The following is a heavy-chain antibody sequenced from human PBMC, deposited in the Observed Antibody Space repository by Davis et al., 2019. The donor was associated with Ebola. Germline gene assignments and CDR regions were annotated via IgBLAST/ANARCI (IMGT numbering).Heavy chain of an antibody. Sequence: ASVKVSCKTSGYTFTAHYLHWVRQAPGQGLEWMGWINPNSGGTNYAQVFQGRVTMTRDTSIGTAYMDLSSLKSHDTAVYYCARGDYRLHYWGQGTLVTVSS. D-gene: IGHD4/OR15-4a*01. V-gene: IGHV1-2*02. J-gene: IGHJ4*02. CDR3: ARGDYRLHY. CDR2: INPNSGGT. CDR1: GYTFTAHY.